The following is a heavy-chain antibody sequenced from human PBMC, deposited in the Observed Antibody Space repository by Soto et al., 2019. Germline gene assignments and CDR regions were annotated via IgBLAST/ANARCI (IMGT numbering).Heavy chain of an antibody. CDR3: ARSPTGYSHPGYFDY. CDR2: IIPIFGTA. Sequence: GASVKVSCKASGGTFSSHAISWVRQAPGQGLEWMGGIIPIFGTANYAQKFQGRVTITADESTSTAYMELSSLRSEDTAVYYCARSPTGYSHPGYFDYWGQGTLVTVSS. V-gene: IGHV1-69*13. D-gene: IGHD5-18*01. CDR1: GGTFSSHA. J-gene: IGHJ4*02.